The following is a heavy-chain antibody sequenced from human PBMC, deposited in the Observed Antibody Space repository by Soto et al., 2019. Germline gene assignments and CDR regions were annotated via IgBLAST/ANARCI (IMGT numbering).Heavy chain of an antibody. D-gene: IGHD3-22*01. CDR3: AKNDLYDSSGYYYSGDY. Sequence: GGSLRLSCAASGFTFSSYGMHWVRQAPGKGLEWVAVISYDGSNKYYADSVKGRFTISRDNSKNTLYLQMNSLRAEDTAVYYCAKNDLYDSSGYYYSGDYWGQGTLVTVSS. CDR2: ISYDGSNK. J-gene: IGHJ4*02. CDR1: GFTFSSYG. V-gene: IGHV3-30*18.